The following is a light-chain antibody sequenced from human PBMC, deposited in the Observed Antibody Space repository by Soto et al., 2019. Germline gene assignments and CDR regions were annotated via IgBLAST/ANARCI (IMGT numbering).Light chain of an antibody. V-gene: IGKV3-20*01. CDR3: QQYGSSGT. CDR2: GAS. J-gene: IGKJ1*01. Sequence: EIFLTQSPDTLSLPPGEIATLSFMASQSVSNNYLAWYQQKPGQAPRLLIYGASNRATGIPGRFSGSGSGTDFTLTISRLEPEDFAVYYCQQYGSSGTFGQGTKVDI. CDR1: QSVSNNY.